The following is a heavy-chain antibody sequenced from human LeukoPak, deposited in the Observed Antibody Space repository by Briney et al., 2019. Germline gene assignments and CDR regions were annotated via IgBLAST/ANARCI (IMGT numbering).Heavy chain of an antibody. V-gene: IGHV4-39*07. J-gene: IGHJ4*02. D-gene: IGHD4-17*01. CDR3: ARGNRHSTVTPYFDY. CDR1: GGSISSSSYY. CDR2: IYYSGSI. Sequence: SETLSLTCTVSGGSISSSSYYWGWIRQPPGKGLEWIGSIYYSGSINYNPSLKSRVTISVDTSKNQFSLKLSSVTAADTAVYYCARGNRHSTVTPYFDYWGQGTLVTVSS.